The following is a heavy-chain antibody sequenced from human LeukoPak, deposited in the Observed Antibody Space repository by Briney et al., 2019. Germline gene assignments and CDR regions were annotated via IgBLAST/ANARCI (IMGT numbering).Heavy chain of an antibody. CDR1: GGSISSHY. V-gene: IGHV4-59*11. CDR2: IYYSGST. J-gene: IGHJ4*02. D-gene: IGHD1-26*01. Sequence: SETLSLTCTVSGGSISSHYWSWIRQPPGKGLEWIGYIYYSGSTNYNPSLKSRVTISVDTSKNQFSLKLSPVTAADTAVYYCARVGDSGDFDYWGQGTLVTVSS. CDR3: ARVGDSGDFDY.